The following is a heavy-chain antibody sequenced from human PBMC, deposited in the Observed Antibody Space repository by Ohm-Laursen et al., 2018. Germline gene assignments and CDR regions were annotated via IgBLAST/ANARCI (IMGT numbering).Heavy chain of an antibody. CDR2: ISAYNGNT. CDR1: GYTFTSYG. J-gene: IGHJ4*02. D-gene: IGHD3-22*01. Sequence: ASVKVSCKASGYTFTSYGISWVRQAPGQGLEWMGWISAYNGNTNYAQKLQGRVTMTTDTSTSTAYMELRSLRSDDTAVYYCAREDARDYYDSSGTPYFDYWGQGTLVTVSS. V-gene: IGHV1-18*01. CDR3: AREDARDYYDSSGTPYFDY.